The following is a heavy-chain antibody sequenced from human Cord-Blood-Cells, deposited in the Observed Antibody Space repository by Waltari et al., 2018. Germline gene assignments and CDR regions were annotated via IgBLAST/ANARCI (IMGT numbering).Heavy chain of an antibody. D-gene: IGHD3-10*01. V-gene: IGHV1-8*03. J-gene: IGHJ3*02. CDR2: MNPNSGNP. CDR3: ARKRGNAFDI. Sequence: QVQLVQSGAEVKKPGASVKVSCKASGYTFTSYDLNWVGQATGQGLGWMGWMNPNSGNPGYAQKFQGRVTITRNTSRSTAYMELSSLRSEDTAVYYCARKRGNAFDIWGQGTMVTVSS. CDR1: GYTFTSYD.